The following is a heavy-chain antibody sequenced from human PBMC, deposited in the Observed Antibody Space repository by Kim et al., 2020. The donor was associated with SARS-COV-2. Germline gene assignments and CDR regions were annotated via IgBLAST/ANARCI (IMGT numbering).Heavy chain of an antibody. V-gene: IGHV3-23*01. J-gene: IGHJ6*02. CDR1: GFPFSSYA. Sequence: GGSLRLSCAASGFPFSSYAMTWVRQAPGKGLEWVSFISDSGEKTFYADSVKGRFSISRDNSRNTVYLQMNSLRVDDTALYYGSKGARVFGSDVWGQGTT. D-gene: IGHD6-13*01. CDR2: ISDSGEKT. CDR3: SKGARVFGSDV.